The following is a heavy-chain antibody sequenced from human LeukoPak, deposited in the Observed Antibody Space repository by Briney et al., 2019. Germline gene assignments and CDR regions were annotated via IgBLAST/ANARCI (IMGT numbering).Heavy chain of an antibody. V-gene: IGHV3-23*01. J-gene: IGHJ4*02. CDR2: ISGSGGST. CDR3: AKVLKYYYDSSGDHYIDY. D-gene: IGHD3-22*01. Sequence: GESLRLSCAASGFTFRSYAMSWVRQAPGKGLEWVSAISGSGGSTYYADSVKGRFTISRDNSKNTLYLQMNSLRAEDTAVYYCAKVLKYYYDSSGDHYIDYWGQGTLVTVSS. CDR1: GFTFRSYA.